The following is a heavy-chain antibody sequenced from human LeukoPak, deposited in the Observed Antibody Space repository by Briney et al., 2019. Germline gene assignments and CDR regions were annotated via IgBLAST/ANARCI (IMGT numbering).Heavy chain of an antibody. J-gene: IGHJ4*02. Sequence: SVKVSRKASGGTFSSYAISWVRQAPGQGLEWMGGIIPIFGTANYAQKFQGRVTITTDESTSTAYMELSSLRSEDTAVYYCARGGDSSSSNPFDYWGQGTLVTVSS. CDR1: GGTFSSYA. V-gene: IGHV1-69*05. D-gene: IGHD6-6*01. CDR2: IIPIFGTA. CDR3: ARGGDSSSSNPFDY.